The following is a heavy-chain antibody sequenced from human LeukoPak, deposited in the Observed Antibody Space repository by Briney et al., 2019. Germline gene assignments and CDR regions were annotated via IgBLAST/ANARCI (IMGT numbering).Heavy chain of an antibody. Sequence: GGSLRLSCAASGFTFSAYWMHWVRQAPGKGLVWVSRIKGDGGGASYADSVKGRFTISRDNSKNTLYLQMNSLRVEDTAVYYCARDPGGVGPDFDFWGQGTLVTVSS. V-gene: IGHV3-74*01. CDR3: ARDPGGVGPDFDF. CDR1: GFTFSAYW. D-gene: IGHD1-26*01. J-gene: IGHJ4*02. CDR2: IKGDGGGA.